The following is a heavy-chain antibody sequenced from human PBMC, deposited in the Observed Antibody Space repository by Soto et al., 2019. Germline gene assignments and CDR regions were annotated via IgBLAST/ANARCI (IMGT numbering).Heavy chain of an antibody. V-gene: IGHV4-4*02. CDR1: SGSISSSNW. CDR3: ARVGGVNYDSFYSVLDHYYLDV. D-gene: IGHD3-9*01. J-gene: IGHJ6*03. CDR2: IYHSGST. Sequence: QVQLQESGPGLVKPSGTLSLTCAVSSGSISSSNWWSWVRQPPGKGLEWIGEIYHSGSTNYNPSLTSRVITAVAKPDNQFSLELSAVAAAHTAVYYCARVGGVNYDSFYSVLDHYYLDVWGKGTTVTVS.